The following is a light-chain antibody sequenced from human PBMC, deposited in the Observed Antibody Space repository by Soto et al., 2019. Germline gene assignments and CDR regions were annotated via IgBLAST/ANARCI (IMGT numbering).Light chain of an antibody. CDR1: QSVSSSY. Sequence: EIVLTQSPGTLSLSPGERATLSCRASQSVSSSYLAWYQQKPGQAPGLLIYGASSRATGIPDRFSGSGSGTDVTLTISRLEPEDFAVDFCQQYGSSPLTFGGGTKVEIK. CDR3: QQYGSSPLT. V-gene: IGKV3-20*01. J-gene: IGKJ4*01. CDR2: GAS.